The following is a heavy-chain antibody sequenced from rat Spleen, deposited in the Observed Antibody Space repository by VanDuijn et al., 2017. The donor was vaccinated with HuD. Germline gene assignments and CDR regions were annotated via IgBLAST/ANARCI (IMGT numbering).Heavy chain of an antibody. Sequence: EVQLVESGGGLVQPGRSLKLSCLASGFTFSDYNMAWVRQTPKKGLEWVATIIYDGSRTYYRDSVKGRFTISRDNAKSTLYLQMSSLRSEDTATYYCARHEDYGGYSKDYFEYWGQGVMVTVSS. J-gene: IGHJ2*01. V-gene: IGHV5S10*01. CDR1: GFTFSDYN. D-gene: IGHD1-11*01. CDR3: ARHEDYGGYSKDYFEY. CDR2: IIYDGSRT.